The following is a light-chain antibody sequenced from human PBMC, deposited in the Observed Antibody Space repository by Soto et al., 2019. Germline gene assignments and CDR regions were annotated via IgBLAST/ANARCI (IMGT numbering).Light chain of an antibody. J-gene: IGLJ2*01. CDR1: SSNIGSNT. Sequence: QSVLTQPPSASGTPGQRVTISCSGSSSNIGSNTVNWYQQLPATAPKLLIYSNNQRPSGVPDGFSGSKSGTSASLAISGLQSEDEADYYCAAWDDSLNGVVFGGGTKVTVL. CDR2: SNN. V-gene: IGLV1-44*01. CDR3: AAWDDSLNGVV.